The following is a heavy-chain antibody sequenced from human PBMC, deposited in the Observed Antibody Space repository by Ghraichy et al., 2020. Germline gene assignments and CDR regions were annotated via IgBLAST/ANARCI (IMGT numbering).Heavy chain of an antibody. J-gene: IGHJ6*02. CDR3: ARDIRVIDYYGMDV. CDR2: ISSSGSAK. CDR1: GFTFSDYY. Sequence: GESLNISCAASGFTFSDYYISWIRQAPGKGLEWVSYISSSGSAKYYADSVKGRFTISRDNAKNSLHLQMNSLRAEDTAVYYCARDIRVIDYYGMDVWGQGTTVTVSS. D-gene: IGHD3-16*02. V-gene: IGHV3-11*01.